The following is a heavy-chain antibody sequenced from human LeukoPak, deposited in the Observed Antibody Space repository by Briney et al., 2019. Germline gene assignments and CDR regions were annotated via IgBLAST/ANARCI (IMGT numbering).Heavy chain of an antibody. D-gene: IGHD6-6*01. CDR3: ARDEEYSTLDY. V-gene: IGHV3-21*01. Sequence: GGSLRLSCAASGFTFSSYSMNWVRQAPGKGLEWVSSISSSSNYIYYADSVKGRFTISRDNAKNSLYLQMNSLRAEDTAVYYCARDEEYSTLDYWGQGTLVTVSS. CDR2: ISSSSNYI. CDR1: GFTFSSYS. J-gene: IGHJ4*02.